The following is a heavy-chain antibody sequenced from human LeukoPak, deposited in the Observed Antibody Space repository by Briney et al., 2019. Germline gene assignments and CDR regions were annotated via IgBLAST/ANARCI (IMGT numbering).Heavy chain of an antibody. CDR3: ATRRLRDGFGY. Sequence: GASVKVSCKASGYTFTSYGISWVRQAPGKGLEWMGGFDPEDGETIYAQKFQGRVTMTEDTSTDTAHMELSSLRSEDTAVYYCATRRLRDGFGYWGQGTLVTVSS. CDR1: GYTFTSYG. J-gene: IGHJ4*02. V-gene: IGHV1-24*01. D-gene: IGHD3-16*01. CDR2: FDPEDGET.